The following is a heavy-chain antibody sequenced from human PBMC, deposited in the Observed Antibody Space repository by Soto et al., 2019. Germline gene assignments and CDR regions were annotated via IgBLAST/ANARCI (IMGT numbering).Heavy chain of an antibody. CDR3: ARVAGPRRYYYYYGMDV. CDR1: GGTFSSYA. V-gene: IGHV1-69*01. Sequence: QVQLVQSGAEVKKPGSSVKVSCKASGGTFSSYAISWVRQAPGQGLEWMGGIIPIFGTANYAQKFQGRVTSNADESTSTAYMELSSLRSEDTAVYYCARVAGPRRYYYYYGMDVWGQGTTVTVSS. CDR2: IIPIFGTA. J-gene: IGHJ6*02.